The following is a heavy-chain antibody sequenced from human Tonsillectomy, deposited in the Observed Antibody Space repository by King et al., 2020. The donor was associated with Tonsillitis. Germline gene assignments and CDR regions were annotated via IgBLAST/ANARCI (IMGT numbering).Heavy chain of an antibody. J-gene: IGHJ3*02. CDR1: GFTFSSYA. D-gene: IGHD5-18*01. V-gene: IGHV3-64*01. CDR3: ARYLRGYSYGFSAFDI. Sequence: VQLVESGGALVQPGGSLRLSCAASGFTFSSYAMHWVRQAPGKGLEYVSAISSNGGSTYYAHSVKGRFTISRDNSKNTLYLQMGSLRAEDMAVYYCARYLRGYSYGFSAFDIWGQGTMVTVSS. CDR2: ISSNGGST.